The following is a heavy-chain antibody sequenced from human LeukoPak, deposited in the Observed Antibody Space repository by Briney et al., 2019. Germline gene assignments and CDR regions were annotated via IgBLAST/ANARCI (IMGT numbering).Heavy chain of an antibody. CDR3: ARVPGGIAAAGLNWFDP. CDR2: IYYSGST. J-gene: IGHJ5*02. V-gene: IGHV4-59*01. Sequence: TETLSLTCTVSGGSISSYYWSWIRQPPGKGLEWIGYIYYSGSTNYNPSLKSRVTISVDTSKNQFSLKLSSVTAADTAAYYCARVPGGIAAAGLNWFDPWGQGTLVTVSS. D-gene: IGHD6-13*01. CDR1: GGSISSYY.